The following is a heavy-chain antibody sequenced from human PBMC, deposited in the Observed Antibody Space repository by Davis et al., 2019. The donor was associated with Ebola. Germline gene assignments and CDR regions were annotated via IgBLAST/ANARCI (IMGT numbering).Heavy chain of an antibody. CDR3: AKGILAEGLTS. J-gene: IGHJ5*02. CDR1: GDTFGEYG. CDR2: ILPILGAT. Sequence: SVKVSCKTSGDTFGEYGYNWVRQAPGQRLEWMGRILPILGATNYAQNFQGRVTITADKSTSTVYMELSSLRSEDTAVYYCAKGILAEGLTSWGQGTLVTVSS. V-gene: IGHV1-69*04. D-gene: IGHD5-18*01.